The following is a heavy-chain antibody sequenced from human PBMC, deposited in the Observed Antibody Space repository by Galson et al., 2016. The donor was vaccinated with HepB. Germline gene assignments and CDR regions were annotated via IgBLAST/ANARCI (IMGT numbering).Heavy chain of an antibody. V-gene: IGHV3-23*01. D-gene: IGHD5-18*01. CDR3: SKISVRYRYHYWGFDY. CDR1: GFTFSTYA. J-gene: IGHJ4*02. CDR2: ISGSGDT. Sequence: SLRLSCAASGFTFSTYAMSWVRQAPGKGLEWVSGISGSGDTKFADSVKGRFTISRDNSKTTLYLQMNSLRDEDTAVYYCSKISVRYRYHYWGFDYWGQGTLVTVSS.